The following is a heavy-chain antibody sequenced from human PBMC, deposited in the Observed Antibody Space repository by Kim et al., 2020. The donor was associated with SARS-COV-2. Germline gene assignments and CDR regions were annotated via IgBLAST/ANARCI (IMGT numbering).Heavy chain of an antibody. V-gene: IGHV3-49*02. CDR3: TRDGAARYLHLRY. J-gene: IGHJ4*02. Sequence: YAASVKGRFTISRDDSKSIAYLQMNSLKTEDTAVYYCTRDGAARYLHLRYWGQGTLVTVSS. D-gene: IGHD6-6*01.